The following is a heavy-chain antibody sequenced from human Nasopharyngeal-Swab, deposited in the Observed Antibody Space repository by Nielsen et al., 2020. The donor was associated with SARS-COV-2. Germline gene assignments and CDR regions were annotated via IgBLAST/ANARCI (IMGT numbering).Heavy chain of an antibody. D-gene: IGHD6-13*01. J-gene: IGHJ6*02. V-gene: IGHV4-39*02. CDR2: IYYSGST. CDR3: ARVAAAGGDV. Sequence: RQAPGKGLEWIGSIYYSGSTYYNPSLSSRVTISVDTSKNHFSLKLSSVTAADTAVYYCARVAAAGGDVWGQGTTVTVSS.